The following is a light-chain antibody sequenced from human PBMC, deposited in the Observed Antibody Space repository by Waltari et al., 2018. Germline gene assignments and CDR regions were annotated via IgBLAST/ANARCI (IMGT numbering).Light chain of an antibody. CDR2: DVT. Sequence: QSALTQPVSVSGSPGQSITISCTGTISDVGGYNYVAWYQQHPGKAPKLLIYDVTNRPSGVSNRFSGSESGNTASLTISGLQAEDEADYHCSSFTSSSTLVFGTGTKVTVL. V-gene: IGLV2-14*03. CDR1: ISDVGGYNY. J-gene: IGLJ1*01. CDR3: SSFTSSSTLV.